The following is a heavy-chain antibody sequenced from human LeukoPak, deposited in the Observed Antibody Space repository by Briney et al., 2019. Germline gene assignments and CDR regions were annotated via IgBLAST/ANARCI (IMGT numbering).Heavy chain of an antibody. CDR2: IWYDGSNK. V-gene: IGHV3-33*01. D-gene: IGHD3-9*01. Sequence: GGSLRLSCAASGFTFSRYGMHWVRQAPGKGLEWVAVIWYDGSNKNYADSVKGRFTISRDNSKNTLYLQMNSLRAEDTAAYYCARDRNDILTGQYYFDYWGQGTLVTVSS. CDR3: ARDRNDILTGQYYFDY. CDR1: GFTFSRYG. J-gene: IGHJ4*02.